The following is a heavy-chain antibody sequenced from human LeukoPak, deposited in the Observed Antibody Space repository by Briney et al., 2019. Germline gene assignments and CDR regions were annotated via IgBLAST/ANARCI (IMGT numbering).Heavy chain of an antibody. J-gene: IGHJ6*02. V-gene: IGHV7-4-1*02. CDR2: INPNTGNPGNP. D-gene: IGHD3-22*01. CDR1: GYTFTSYA. Sequence: GASVKVSCKASGYTFTSYAMNWVRQAPGQGLEWMGWINPNTGNPGNPTYAQGFTGRFVFSLDTSVSTSYLQISSLKAEDTAVYYCARGGISSDSRSWNYGMDVWGQGTTVTVSS. CDR3: ARGGISSDSRSWNYGMDV.